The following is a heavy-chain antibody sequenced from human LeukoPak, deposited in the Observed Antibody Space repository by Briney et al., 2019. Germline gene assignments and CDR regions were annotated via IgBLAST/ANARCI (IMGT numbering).Heavy chain of an antibody. CDR3: ARPLRYYDFWSGYYH. CDR2: INPNSGGT. CDR1: GYTFTGYY. D-gene: IGHD3-3*01. Sequence: ASVTVSCKASGYTFTGYYMHWVRQAPGQGLEWMGSINPNSGGTNYAQKFQGRVTMTRGTSISTAYMELSRLRSDDTAVYYCARPLRYYDFWSGYYHWGQGTLVTVSS. V-gene: IGHV1-2*02. J-gene: IGHJ4*02.